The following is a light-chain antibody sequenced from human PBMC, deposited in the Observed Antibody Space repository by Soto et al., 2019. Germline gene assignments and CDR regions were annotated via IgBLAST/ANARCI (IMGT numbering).Light chain of an antibody. J-gene: IGKJ1*01. CDR1: QNINTY. V-gene: IGKV1-39*01. Sequence: DIQMTQSPYSLSAAVGDRVTIACRASQNINTYLNWYQQKPGKAPKLLIFDASSLQSGVPSRFSGSGSGTDFTLTISSLQPEDFATYYCQQSYTTPPWTFGQGTKVDIK. CDR2: DAS. CDR3: QQSYTTPPWT.